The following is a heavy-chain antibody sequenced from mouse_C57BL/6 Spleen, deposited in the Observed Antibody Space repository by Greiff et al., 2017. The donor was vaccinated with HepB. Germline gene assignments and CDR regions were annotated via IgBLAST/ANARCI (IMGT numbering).Heavy chain of an antibody. D-gene: IGHD2-5*01. V-gene: IGHV1-50*01. CDR1: GYTFTSYW. CDR2: IDPSDSYT. J-gene: IGHJ2*01. CDR3: ARCDYSNYVGFDY. Sequence: QVQLQQPGAELVKPGASVKLSCKASGYTFTSYWMQWVKQRPGQGLEWIGEIDPSDSYTNYNQKFKGTATMTVDTSSSTAYMQLSSLTSEDTAVYYCARCDYSNYVGFDYWGQGTTLTVSS.